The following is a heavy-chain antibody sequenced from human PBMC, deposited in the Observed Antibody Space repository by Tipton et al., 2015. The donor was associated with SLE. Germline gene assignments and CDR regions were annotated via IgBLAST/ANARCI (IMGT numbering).Heavy chain of an antibody. CDR3: AKEADI. J-gene: IGHJ3*02. Sequence: SLRLSCAASRFTFSSYGMHWVRQAPGKGLEWVAVIWYDGSNKYYADSVKGRLTISRDNSKNTLYLQMNSLRAGDTAVYYCAKEADIWGQGTMVTVSS. CDR2: IWYDGSNK. V-gene: IGHV3-33*06. CDR1: RFTFSSYG.